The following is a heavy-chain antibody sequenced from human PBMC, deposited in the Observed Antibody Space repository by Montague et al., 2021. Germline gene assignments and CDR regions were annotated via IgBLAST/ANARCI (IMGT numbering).Heavy chain of an antibody. J-gene: IGHJ4*02. Sequence: SLRLSCAASGFTFSPYGMRWVRQAPGKGLEWVADISTDGSDRSYVGALKGRFTISRDNSKDTLYLEMNSLGPEDTGVFYCAREEGPHRHFDYWGRGTLVIVSS. CDR2: ISTDGSDR. V-gene: IGHV3-33*05. CDR3: AREEGPHRHFDY. CDR1: GFTFSPYG.